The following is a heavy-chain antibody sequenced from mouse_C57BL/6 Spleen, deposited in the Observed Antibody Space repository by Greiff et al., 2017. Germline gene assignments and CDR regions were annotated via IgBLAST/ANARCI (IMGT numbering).Heavy chain of an antibody. CDR2: IYPGSGNT. CDR3: ATPPSSYGTPDWYVEG. D-gene: IGHD1-1*01. Sequence: QVQLQQSGPELVKPGASVKISCKASGYSFTSYYIHWVKQRPGQGLEWIGWIYPGSGNTKYNEKFKGKATLTADTSSSTAYMQLSSLTSEDSAVYYCATPPSSYGTPDWYVEGWGTGTTVTVSS. J-gene: IGHJ1*03. V-gene: IGHV1-66*01. CDR1: GYSFTSYY.